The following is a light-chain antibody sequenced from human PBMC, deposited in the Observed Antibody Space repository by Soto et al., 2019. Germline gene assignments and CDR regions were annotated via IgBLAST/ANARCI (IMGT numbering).Light chain of an antibody. CDR3: QSYDSSLSVYV. Sequence: QSALTQPPSVSGAPGQRVTISCTGSSSIIGAGYDVHWYQQLPGTAPKLLIYGNSNRPSGVPDRFSGSKSGTSASLAITGLQAEDEADYYCQSYDSSLSVYVFGTGTKLTVL. J-gene: IGLJ1*01. V-gene: IGLV1-40*01. CDR1: SSIIGAGYD. CDR2: GNS.